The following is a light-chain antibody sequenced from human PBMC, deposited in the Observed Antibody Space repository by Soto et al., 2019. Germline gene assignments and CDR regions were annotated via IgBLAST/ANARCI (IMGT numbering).Light chain of an antibody. CDR3: QQYDSYPLT. V-gene: IGKV1-5*01. CDR2: DVS. J-gene: IGKJ4*01. Sequence: DIQMTHSPSSLSVSVGARVTTTCRASQGIGDRLAWYQQKPGKAPKFLIYDVSTLESGVPSRFSGSGSGTEFTLTISSLQPEDFATYYCQQYDSYPLTLGGGTKVDIK. CDR1: QGIGDR.